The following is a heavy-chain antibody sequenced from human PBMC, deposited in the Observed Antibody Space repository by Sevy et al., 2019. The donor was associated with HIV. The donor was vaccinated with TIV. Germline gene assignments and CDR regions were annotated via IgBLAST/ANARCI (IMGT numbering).Heavy chain of an antibody. J-gene: IGHJ4*02. D-gene: IGHD6-13*01. CDR1: GASISSNTYY. Sequence: SETLSLTCTVSGASISSNTYYWGWVRQPPGKDLDWIGSIYFSGSAYYNPSLKGRVTISLDTSKNQFSLKVRAVTATDTAVYYCAREGPRIAQFDNWGQGTLVTVSS. V-gene: IGHV4-39*02. CDR2: IYFSGSA. CDR3: AREGPRIAQFDN.